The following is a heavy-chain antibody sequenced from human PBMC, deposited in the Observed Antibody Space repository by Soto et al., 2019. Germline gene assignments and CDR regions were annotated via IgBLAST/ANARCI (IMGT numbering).Heavy chain of an antibody. Sequence: QVQLVQSGAEVKKPGSSVKVSCKASGGTFSSYTISWVRQAPGQGLEWMGRIIPILGIANYAQKFQDRVXIIXDKSTSTAYMELSSLRSEDTAVYYCASTRGITAAGWGQGTLVTVSS. CDR3: ASTRGITAAG. D-gene: IGHD6-13*01. J-gene: IGHJ4*02. V-gene: IGHV1-69*02. CDR2: IIPILGIA. CDR1: GGTFSSYT.